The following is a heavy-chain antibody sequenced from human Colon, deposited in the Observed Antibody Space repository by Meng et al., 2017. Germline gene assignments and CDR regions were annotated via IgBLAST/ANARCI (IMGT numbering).Heavy chain of an antibody. V-gene: IGHV4-4*02. D-gene: IGHD3-10*01. Sequence: QVRLQGSGPGLVKPSGTLSLTCAVSGDSIRSSNWWSWVRQPPGRGLEWIGEIYHSGSTNYNPSLKNRLSLTVDKSKNQFSLTLHSVTAADTAVYYCARVIYASGNMAHLDCWGQGTLVTVSS. CDR2: IYHSGST. CDR1: GDSIRSSNW. CDR3: ARVIYASGNMAHLDC. J-gene: IGHJ4*02.